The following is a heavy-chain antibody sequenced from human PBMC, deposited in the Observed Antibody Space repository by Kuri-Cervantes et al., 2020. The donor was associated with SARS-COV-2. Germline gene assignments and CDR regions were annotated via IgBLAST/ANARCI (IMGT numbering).Heavy chain of an antibody. CDR2: ISYDGNNK. D-gene: IGHD3-3*01. CDR1: GFTFSSFD. J-gene: IGHJ4*02. V-gene: IGHV3-30*12. Sequence: GESLKISCAASGFTFSSFDIHWVRQASGKGLEWVALISYDGNNKYYADSVKGRFTISRDNAKNTLYPQMNSLGAEDTAVYYCARDIVTVDYDFWSGYYGLSYFDYWGQGTLVTVSS. CDR3: ARDIVTVDYDFWSGYYGLSYFDY.